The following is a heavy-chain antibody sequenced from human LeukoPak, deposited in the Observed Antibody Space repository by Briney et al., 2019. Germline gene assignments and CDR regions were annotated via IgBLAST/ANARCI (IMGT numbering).Heavy chain of an antibody. CDR1: GFAFSSYS. CDR2: IASNSEYK. J-gene: IGHJ6*02. D-gene: IGHD1-26*01. CDR3: ARVGWELLFYYGMDV. V-gene: IGHV3-21*01. Sequence: GGSLRLSCAASGFAFSSYSLNWVRQVPGKGLEWVSCIASNSEYKYYADSVKGRFTISRDNAKNSLYLQMNSLRAVDTAVYYCARVGWELLFYYGMDVWGQGTTVTVSS.